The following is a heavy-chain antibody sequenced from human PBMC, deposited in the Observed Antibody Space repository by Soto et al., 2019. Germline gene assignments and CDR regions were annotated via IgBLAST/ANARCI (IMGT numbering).Heavy chain of an antibody. CDR3: ARRYYYGMNV. J-gene: IGHJ6*02. CDR1: GYSFTSYW. CDR2: IDPSDSYT. Sequence: PGEYLKISCKGSGYSFTSYWISWVRQMPGKGLERMGRIDPSDSYTNYSPSFQGHVTILADKSISTAYLPWSSLKASDAAMYYCARRYYYGMNVWGQVTTIAVSS. V-gene: IGHV5-10-1*01.